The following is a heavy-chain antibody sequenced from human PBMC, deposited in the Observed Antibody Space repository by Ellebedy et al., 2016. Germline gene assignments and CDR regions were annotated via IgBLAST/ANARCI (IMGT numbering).Heavy chain of an antibody. J-gene: IGHJ6*03. Sequence: GESLKISXKGSGYSFTSYWITWVRQMPGKGLEWMGRIDPSDSYTNYSPSFQGHVTISADKSISTAYLQWSSLKASDTAMYYCARTYGGYYYGSGLYYMDVWGKGTTVTVSS. D-gene: IGHD3-10*01. CDR1: GYSFTSYW. V-gene: IGHV5-10-1*01. CDR2: IDPSDSYT. CDR3: ARTYGGYYYGSGLYYMDV.